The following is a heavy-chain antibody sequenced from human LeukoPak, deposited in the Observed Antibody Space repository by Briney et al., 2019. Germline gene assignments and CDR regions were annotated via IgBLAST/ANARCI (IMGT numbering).Heavy chain of an antibody. CDR3: ARVPRIEAGATGDWFDP. CDR2: IYYSGST. Sequence: PETLSLTCTVSGGSISSYYWSWIRQPPGKGLEWIGYIYYSGSTNYNPSLKSRVTISVDTSKNQFSLKLSSVTAADTAVYYCARVPRIEAGATGDWFDPWGQGTVVTVSS. CDR1: GGSISSYY. J-gene: IGHJ5*02. V-gene: IGHV4-59*01. D-gene: IGHD6-13*01.